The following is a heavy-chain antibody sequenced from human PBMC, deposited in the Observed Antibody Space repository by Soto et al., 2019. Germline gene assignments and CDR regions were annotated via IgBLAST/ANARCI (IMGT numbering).Heavy chain of an antibody. CDR2: ISSTSTNI. V-gene: IGHV3-21*01. CDR1: GFTFSSYI. Sequence: EVQLVESGGGLVKPGGSLRLSCAASGFTFSSYIMHWVRQAPGKGLEWISTISSTSTNIFYADSVKGRFTISRDNPKNSLYLQMNSLRAEDMAVYYCARGIASSSLVTFAVWGQGTMVTVSP. D-gene: IGHD6-13*01. J-gene: IGHJ3*01. CDR3: ARGIASSSLVTFAV.